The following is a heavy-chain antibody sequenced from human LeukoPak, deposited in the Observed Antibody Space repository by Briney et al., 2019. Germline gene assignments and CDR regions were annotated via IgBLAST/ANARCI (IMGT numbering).Heavy chain of an antibody. V-gene: IGHV4-59*13. D-gene: IGHD3-10*01. CDR3: ARDFHGGYFDY. CDR1: GGSIYSVY. CDR2: IYETGST. Sequence: PSETLSLTCTVSGGSIYSVYWSWVRQSPGKGLEWIGYIYETGSTNYNPSLKSRVTILLDTSKNQFFLNLRSVTAADTAVYYCARDFHGGYFDYWGQGTLVTVSS. J-gene: IGHJ4*02.